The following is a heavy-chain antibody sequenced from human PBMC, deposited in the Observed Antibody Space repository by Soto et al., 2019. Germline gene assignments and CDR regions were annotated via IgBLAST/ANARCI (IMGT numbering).Heavy chain of an antibody. CDR2: ISYDGSNK. Sequence: GGSLRLSCAASGFTFSSYAMHWVRQAPGKGLEWVAVISYDGSNKYYADSVKGRFTISRDNSKNTLYLQMNSLRAEDTAVYYCARCLGPDGYSRSLYYYYGMDVWGQGTTVTVSS. D-gene: IGHD6-13*01. CDR1: GFTFSSYA. V-gene: IGHV3-30-3*01. J-gene: IGHJ6*02. CDR3: ARCLGPDGYSRSLYYYYGMDV.